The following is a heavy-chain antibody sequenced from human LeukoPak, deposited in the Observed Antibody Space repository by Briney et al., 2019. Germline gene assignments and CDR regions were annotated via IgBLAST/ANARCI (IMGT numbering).Heavy chain of an antibody. J-gene: IGHJ5*02. CDR2: IYYSGRT. V-gene: IGHV4-59*01. D-gene: IGHD3-3*01. Sequence: SETLSLTCTVSGGSISNYYWSWIRQPPGKGLEWIGYIYYSGRTNYNPSLRSRITISIDTSKNQFSLKLSSVTAADTAVYYCARNDFWSSYSDWFDPWGQGTLVTVSS. CDR3: ARNDFWSSYSDWFDP. CDR1: GGSISNYY.